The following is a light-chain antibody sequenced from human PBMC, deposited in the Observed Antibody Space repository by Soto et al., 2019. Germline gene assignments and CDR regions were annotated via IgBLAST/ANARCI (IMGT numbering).Light chain of an antibody. V-gene: IGLV3-21*04. J-gene: IGLJ3*02. CDR1: KVGSKS. CDR3: QVWDGSTHHLV. CDR2: YDV. Sequence: SYELTQPPSVSVAPGRTAIITCGGSKVGSKSVHWYQQKPGQAPVLVIYYDVDRPSGIPERFSGSNSGDTATLTIASVEAGDEADYYCQVWDGSTHHLVFGGVTKLTVL.